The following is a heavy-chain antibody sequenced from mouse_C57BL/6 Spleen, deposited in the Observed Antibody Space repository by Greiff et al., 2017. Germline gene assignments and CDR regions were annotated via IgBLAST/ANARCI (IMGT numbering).Heavy chain of an antibody. CDR3: ARDRTAQATSWFAY. J-gene: IGHJ3*01. CDR2: IYPGDGDT. Sequence: QVQLKESGPELVKPGASVKISCKASGYAFSSSWMNWVKQRPGKGLEWIGRIYPGDGDTNYNGKFKGKATLTADKSSSTAYMQLSSLTSEDSAVYFCARDRTAQATSWFAYWGQGTLVTVSA. V-gene: IGHV1-82*01. D-gene: IGHD3-2*02. CDR1: GYAFSSSW.